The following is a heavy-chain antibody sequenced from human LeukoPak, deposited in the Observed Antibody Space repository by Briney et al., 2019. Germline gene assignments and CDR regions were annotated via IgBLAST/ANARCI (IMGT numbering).Heavy chain of an antibody. Sequence: GRSLRLSCAASGFTFSSYGMHWVRQAPGKGLEWVAVISYDGSNKYYADSVKGRFTISRDNSKNTLYLQMNSLRAEDTAVYYCAKAPSRGGSYWGQGTLVTVSS. CDR3: AKAPSRGGSY. CDR1: GFTFSSYG. V-gene: IGHV3-30*18. D-gene: IGHD5-24*01. CDR2: ISYDGSNK. J-gene: IGHJ4*02.